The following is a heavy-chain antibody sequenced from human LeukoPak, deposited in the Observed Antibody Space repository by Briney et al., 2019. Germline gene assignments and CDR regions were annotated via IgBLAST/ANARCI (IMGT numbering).Heavy chain of an antibody. CDR1: GGSISSYY. CDR3: ARDAYYYDSSGYYAAWFDP. J-gene: IGHJ5*02. Sequence: KPSETLSLTCTVSGGSISSYYWSWIRQPPGKGLEWIGYIYYSGSTNYNPSLKSRVTISVDTSKNQFSLKLSSVTAADTAVYYCARDAYYYDSSGYYAAWFDPWGQGTLVTVSS. V-gene: IGHV4-59*01. D-gene: IGHD3-22*01. CDR2: IYYSGST.